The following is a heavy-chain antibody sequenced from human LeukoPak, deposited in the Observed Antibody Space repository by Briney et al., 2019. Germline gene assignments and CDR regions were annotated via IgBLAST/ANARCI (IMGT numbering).Heavy chain of an antibody. V-gene: IGHV3-74*01. CDR2: INSDGSST. CDR3: ARESHIAAAAYGFDY. D-gene: IGHD6-13*01. Sequence: PGGSLRLSCAASGFTFSSYSMHWVRQAPGKGLVWVSRINSDGSSTSYADSVKGRFTISRDNAKNTLYLQMNSLRAEDTAVYYCARESHIAAAAYGFDYWGQGTLVTVSA. J-gene: IGHJ4*02. CDR1: GFTFSSYS.